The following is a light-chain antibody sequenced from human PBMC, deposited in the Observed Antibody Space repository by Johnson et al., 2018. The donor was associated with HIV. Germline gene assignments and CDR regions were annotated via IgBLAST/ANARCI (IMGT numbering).Light chain of an antibody. CDR2: DNN. CDR3: ETWDSSLRVGF. J-gene: IGLJ1*01. V-gene: IGLV1-51*01. CDR1: SSNIGNNY. Sequence: QSVLTQPPSVSAAPGQTVTISCSGSSSNIGNNYVSWYQQLPGRAPNLLIYDNNKRPSGIPDRFSGSKSGTSATLGITGLQTGDEAEYSCETWDSSLRVGFFGTGTKVTVL.